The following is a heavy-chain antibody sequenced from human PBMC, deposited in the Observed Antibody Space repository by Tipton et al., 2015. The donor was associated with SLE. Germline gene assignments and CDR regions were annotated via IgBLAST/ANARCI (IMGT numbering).Heavy chain of an antibody. CDR1: GGSISSGSYY. CDR3: AGCGSGILDAFDI. V-gene: IGHV4-61*09. Sequence: TLSLTCTVSGGSISSGSYYWSWIRQPAGKGLEWIGHIYTSGSTNYNPSLKSRVTMSVDTSKNQFSLKLSSVTAADTAVYYCAGCGSGILDAFDIWGQGTMVTVSS. CDR2: IYTSGST. J-gene: IGHJ3*02. D-gene: IGHD3-10*01.